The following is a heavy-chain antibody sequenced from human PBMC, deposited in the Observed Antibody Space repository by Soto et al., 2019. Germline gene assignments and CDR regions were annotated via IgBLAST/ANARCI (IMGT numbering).Heavy chain of an antibody. CDR3: ARGLGSDTLNRGPFDY. D-gene: IGHD2-21*01. CDR2: IYNSGGT. CDR1: GGSISSGNYY. V-gene: IGHV4-31*03. J-gene: IGHJ4*02. Sequence: QVQLHESGPGLVKPSQNLSLTCSVSGGSISSGNYYWSWIRQHPGTDLEWIGYIYNSGGTYYNPSLKSRVTISADTSKYRGSLNLSSVTAADTAVYYCARGLGSDTLNRGPFDYWGQGTLLSVSS.